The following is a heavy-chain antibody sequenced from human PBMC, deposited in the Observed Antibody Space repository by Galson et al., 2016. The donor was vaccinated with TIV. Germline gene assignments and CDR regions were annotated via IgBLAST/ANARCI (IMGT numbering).Heavy chain of an antibody. Sequence: CAISGDSVSSTSAAWNWIRQSPSRGLEWLGRTYYRSTWYNDYAASLKRRITINPDTSKNQFSLQLTPVTPEDAAVYYCARGAPSVFGVIMTLDYWGQGTLVTVSS. J-gene: IGHJ4*02. D-gene: IGHD3-3*01. CDR3: ARGAPSVFGVIMTLDY. V-gene: IGHV6-1*01. CDR1: GDSVSSTSAA. CDR2: TYYRSTWYN.